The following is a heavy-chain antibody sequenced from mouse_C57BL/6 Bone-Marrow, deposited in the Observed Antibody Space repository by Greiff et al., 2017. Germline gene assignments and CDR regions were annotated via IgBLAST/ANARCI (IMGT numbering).Heavy chain of an antibody. Sequence: EVQLQQSGTVLARPGASVKMSCKTSGYTFTSYWMHWVKQRPGQGLEWIGAIYPGNSDPSYNQKFKGKAKLTAVTSASTAYMELSSLTNEDSAVYYCTRCGSLLYWYFDVWGTGTTVTVSS. CDR2: IYPGNSDP. J-gene: IGHJ1*03. V-gene: IGHV1-5*01. CDR3: TRCGSLLYWYFDV. CDR1: GYTFTSYW. D-gene: IGHD6-1*01.